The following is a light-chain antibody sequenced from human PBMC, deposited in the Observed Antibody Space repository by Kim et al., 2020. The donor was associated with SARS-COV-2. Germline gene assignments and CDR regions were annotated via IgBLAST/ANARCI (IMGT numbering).Light chain of an antibody. Sequence: QSALTQPASVSGSPGQSITISCTGASSDFGSYNYVSWYQQHPGKAPKLIIYDVTKRPSGVSNRFSGSKSGNTASLTISGLQAEDEADYFCSSCAGSTVLFGGGTQLTVL. CDR2: DVT. CDR1: SSDFGSYNY. CDR3: SSCAGSTVL. V-gene: IGLV2-14*03. J-gene: IGLJ3*02.